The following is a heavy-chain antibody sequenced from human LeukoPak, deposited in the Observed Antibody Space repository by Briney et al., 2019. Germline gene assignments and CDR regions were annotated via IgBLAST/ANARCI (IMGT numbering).Heavy chain of an antibody. CDR1: GGSVSTFY. CDR2: IDYSGST. D-gene: IGHD1-26*01. V-gene: IGHV4-59*02. CDR3: ARGTSGSYHWNFDY. J-gene: IGHJ4*02. Sequence: SETLSLTCIVSGGSVSTFYWSWIRQPPGKGLEWIGYIDYSGSTSYNPSLKSRVTISVDTSKNQFSLKLTSVTAADTAVYYCARGTSGSYHWNFDYWGQGTLVTVSS.